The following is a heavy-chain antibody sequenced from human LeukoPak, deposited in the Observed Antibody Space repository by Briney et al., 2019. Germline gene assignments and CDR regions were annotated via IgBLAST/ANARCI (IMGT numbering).Heavy chain of an antibody. D-gene: IGHD3-16*01. CDR2: ISWNSGSI. V-gene: IGHV3-9*01. CDR3: ARETWGY. CDR1: GFTFDDYA. Sequence: GGSLRLSCAASGFTFDDYAMHWVRQAPGKGLEWVSGISWNSGSIGYADSVKGRFTISRDNAKNSLYLQMNSLRAEDTAVYYCARETWGYWGQGTLVTVSS. J-gene: IGHJ4*02.